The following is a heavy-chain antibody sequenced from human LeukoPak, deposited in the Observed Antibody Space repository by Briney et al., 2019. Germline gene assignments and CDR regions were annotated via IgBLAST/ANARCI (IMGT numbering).Heavy chain of an antibody. J-gene: IGHJ4*02. CDR1: GESFSGYS. Sequence: SETLSLTCAVYGESFSGYSWGWFRQPPGKGLEWIGEVIHGGSSNYNPSLKSRVTISIHTSKNQFSLNLTSVTAADTAFYYCARRTGWYWGYYFDYWGQGTLVTVSS. CDR2: VIHGGSS. CDR3: ARRTGWYWGYYFDY. D-gene: IGHD6-19*01. V-gene: IGHV4-34*12.